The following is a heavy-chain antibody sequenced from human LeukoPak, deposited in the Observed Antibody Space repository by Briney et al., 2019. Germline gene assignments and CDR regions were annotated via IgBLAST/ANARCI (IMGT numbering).Heavy chain of an antibody. CDR2: IRYDGSNK. D-gene: IGHD3/OR15-3a*01. Sequence: GGSLRLSCAASGFTFSSYGMHWVRQAPGKGLEWVAFIRYDGSNKYYADSVKGRFTISRDNSKNTLYLQMNSLRAEDTAVYYCARDLGVFWAGRESQDWGQGTLITVSS. V-gene: IGHV3-30*02. J-gene: IGHJ4*02. CDR1: GFTFSSYG. CDR3: ARDLGVFWAGRESQD.